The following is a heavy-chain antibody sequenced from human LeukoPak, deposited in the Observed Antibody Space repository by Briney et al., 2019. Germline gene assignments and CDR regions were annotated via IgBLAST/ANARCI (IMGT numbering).Heavy chain of an antibody. D-gene: IGHD6-25*01. CDR3: ARGQDVAAENYFDY. Sequence: PSETLSLTCTVSGGSIISGTYYWSWIRQPAGKGLEWIGRIFPSGTTNYNPSLKSRVTISIDTSKNQFSLKLTSVTAADTAVCYCARGQDVAAENYFDYWGQGTLVTVSS. CDR1: GGSIISGTYY. J-gene: IGHJ4*02. V-gene: IGHV4-61*02. CDR2: IFPSGTT.